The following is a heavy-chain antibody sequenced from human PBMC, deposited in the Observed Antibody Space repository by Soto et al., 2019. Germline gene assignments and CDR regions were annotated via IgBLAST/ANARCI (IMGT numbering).Heavy chain of an antibody. CDR2: IKSKTDGGTT. J-gene: IGHJ6*02. D-gene: IGHD5-18*01. CDR1: GFTFSNAW. Sequence: GSLRLSCAASGFTFSNAWMSWVRQAPGKGLEWVGRIKSKTDGGTTDYAAPVKGRFTISRDDSKNTLYLQMNSLKTEDTAVYYCTTTSRGAMAYYYYYYGMDVWGQGTTVTVSS. CDR3: TTTSRGAMAYYYYYYGMDV. V-gene: IGHV3-15*01.